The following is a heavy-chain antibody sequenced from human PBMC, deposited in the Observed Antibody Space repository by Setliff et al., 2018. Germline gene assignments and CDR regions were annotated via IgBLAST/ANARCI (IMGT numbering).Heavy chain of an antibody. D-gene: IGHD3-22*01. CDR1: GFTFGDYA. CDR2: IRSQTYGGTT. CDR3: TRAYDSSGYYSSY. V-gene: IGHV3-49*04. Sequence: GGSLRLSCTTSGFTFGDYAMSWVRQPPGKGLEWVGFIRSQTYGGTTEYAASVKGRFTISRDDSKSIAYLQMNSLETEDTAVYYCTRAYDSSGYYSSYWGQGTLVTVSS. J-gene: IGHJ4*02.